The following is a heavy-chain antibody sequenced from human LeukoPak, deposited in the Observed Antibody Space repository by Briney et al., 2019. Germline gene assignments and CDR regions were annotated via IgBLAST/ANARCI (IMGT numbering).Heavy chain of an antibody. D-gene: IGHD3-22*01. V-gene: IGHV1-18*01. Sequence: ASVKVSCKASGYTFTSYGISWVRQAPGQGLEWMGWISAYNGNTNYAQKLQGRVTKTTDTSTSTAYMELRSLRSDDTAVYYCARDLGYYDSSGYATTFDYWGQGTLVTVSS. J-gene: IGHJ4*02. CDR1: GYTFTSYG. CDR3: ARDLGYYDSSGYATTFDY. CDR2: ISAYNGNT.